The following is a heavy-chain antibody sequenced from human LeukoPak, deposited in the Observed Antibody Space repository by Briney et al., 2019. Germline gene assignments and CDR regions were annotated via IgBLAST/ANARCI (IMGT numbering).Heavy chain of an antibody. D-gene: IGHD3-9*01. Sequence: ASVKVSCKASGYTFTGYYMHWVRQAPGQGLEWMGWINPNSGGTNYAQKFQGRVTMTRDTSISTAYMELSRLRSDDTAVYYCARARSYDILTGYAYWGQGTLVTVSS. V-gene: IGHV1-2*02. CDR3: ARARSYDILTGYAY. J-gene: IGHJ4*02. CDR2: INPNSGGT. CDR1: GYTFTGYY.